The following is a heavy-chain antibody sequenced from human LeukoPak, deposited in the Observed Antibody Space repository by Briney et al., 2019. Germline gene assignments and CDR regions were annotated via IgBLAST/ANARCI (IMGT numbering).Heavy chain of an antibody. V-gene: IGHV3-66*01. Sequence: GGSLRLSCAASGLTVSSNYMSWVRQAPGKGLEWVSVIYSGGSTYYADSVKGRFTISRDNSKNTLYLQMNSLRAEDTAVYYCARASAYYDSSGYYYPRPFDYWGQGTLVTVSS. D-gene: IGHD3-22*01. CDR1: GLTVSSNY. J-gene: IGHJ4*02. CDR3: ARASAYYDSSGYYYPRPFDY. CDR2: IYSGGST.